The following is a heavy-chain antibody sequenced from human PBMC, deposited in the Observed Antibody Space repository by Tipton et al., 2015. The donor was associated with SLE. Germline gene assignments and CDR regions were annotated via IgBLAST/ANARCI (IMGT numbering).Heavy chain of an antibody. J-gene: IGHJ6*03. CDR2: IFYSENA. CDR1: GGSVSSESNY. Sequence: TLSLTCTVSGGSVSSESNYWGWLRQPPGKGLEWIGSIFYSENAYYNPTLKSRVTISVDTSKNQFSLRLTSVTAADTAVYYCAREPVYYYYYMEVWGKGTTVTVSS. CDR3: AREPVYYYYYMEV. V-gene: IGHV4-39*07.